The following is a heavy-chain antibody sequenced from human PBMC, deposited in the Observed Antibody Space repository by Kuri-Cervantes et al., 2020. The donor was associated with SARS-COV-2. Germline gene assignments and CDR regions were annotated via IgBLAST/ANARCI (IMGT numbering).Heavy chain of an antibody. CDR1: GGSISSYY. J-gene: IGHJ5*02. CDR3: ARQMMSSITIFGVVITRNWFDP. V-gene: IGHV4-59*08. D-gene: IGHD3-3*01. Sequence: GSLRLSCTVSGGSISSYYWSWIRQPPGKGLERIGYIYYSGSTNYNPSLKSRVTISVDTSKNQFSLKLSSMIAADTAVYYCARQMMSSITIFGVVITRNWFDPWGQGTLVTVSS. CDR2: IYYSGST.